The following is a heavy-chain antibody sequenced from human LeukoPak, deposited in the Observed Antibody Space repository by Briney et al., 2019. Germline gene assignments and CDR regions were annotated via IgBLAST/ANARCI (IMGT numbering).Heavy chain of an antibody. V-gene: IGHV4-59*08. Sequence: SETLSLTCTVPGGSISSYYWSWIRQPPGKGLEWIGYIYYSGSTNYNPSLKSRVTISVDTSKNQFSLKLSSVTAADTAVYYCARAGYSSGWYGPYYFDYWGQGTLVTVSS. CDR1: GGSISSYY. J-gene: IGHJ4*02. CDR2: IYYSGST. D-gene: IGHD6-19*01. CDR3: ARAGYSSGWYGPYYFDY.